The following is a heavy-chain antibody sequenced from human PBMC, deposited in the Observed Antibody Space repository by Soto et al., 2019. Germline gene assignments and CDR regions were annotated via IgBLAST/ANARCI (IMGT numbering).Heavy chain of an antibody. D-gene: IGHD3-10*02. CDR3: ARGDTMSAYSCMDR. CDR2: IYYSGST. CDR1: GDSIRSGNHY. J-gene: IGHJ6*02. V-gene: IGHV4-30-4*01. Sequence: SETLSLTCTVSGDSIRSGNHYWSWIRQPPGKGLEWIGYIYYSGSTYYSPSLKSRVTISVDTSKNQFSLKLNSVPAADTAVYYCARGDTMSAYSCMDRWGQGTTVTVSS.